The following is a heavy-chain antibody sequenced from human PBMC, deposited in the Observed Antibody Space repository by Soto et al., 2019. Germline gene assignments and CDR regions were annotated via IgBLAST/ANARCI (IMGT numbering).Heavy chain of an antibody. D-gene: IGHD2-15*01. V-gene: IGHV4-38-2*02. CDR3: ARDIVVVVAATGDNWFDP. J-gene: IGHJ5*02. Sequence: SETLSLTCAVSGYSIISGYYWGFIRQPPGKGLEWIGSIYHSGSTYYNPSLKSRVTISVDTSKNQFSLKLSSVTAADTAVYYCARDIVVVVAATGDNWFDPWGQGTLVTVSS. CDR1: GYSIISGYY. CDR2: IYHSGST.